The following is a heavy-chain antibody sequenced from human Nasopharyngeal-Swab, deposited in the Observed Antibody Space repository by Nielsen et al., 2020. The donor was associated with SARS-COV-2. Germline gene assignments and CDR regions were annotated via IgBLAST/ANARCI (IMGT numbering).Heavy chain of an antibody. D-gene: IGHD2-2*01. CDR1: GYTFTSYG. CDR3: ARDISDIVVVPAAWDY. Sequence: ALVKVSCKASGYTFTSYGISWVRQAPGQGLEWMGWISAYNGNTNYAQKLQGRVTMTTDTSTSTAYMELRSLRSDDTAVYYCARDISDIVVVPAAWDYWGQGTLVTVSS. V-gene: IGHV1-18*01. CDR2: ISAYNGNT. J-gene: IGHJ4*02.